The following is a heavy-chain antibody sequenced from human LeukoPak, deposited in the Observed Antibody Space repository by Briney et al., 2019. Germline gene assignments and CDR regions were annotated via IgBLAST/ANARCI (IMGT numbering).Heavy chain of an antibody. Sequence: ASVKVSCKASGYTFTGYYMHWVRQAPGQGLEWMGWINPNSGGTNYAQKFQGRVTMTRDTSISTAYMELSRLRSDDTAVYYCARVTTRMVGGYYYCYGMDVWGQGTTVTVSS. D-gene: IGHD3-10*01. CDR3: ARVTTRMVGGYYYCYGMDV. J-gene: IGHJ6*02. CDR1: GYTFTGYY. V-gene: IGHV1-2*02. CDR2: INPNSGGT.